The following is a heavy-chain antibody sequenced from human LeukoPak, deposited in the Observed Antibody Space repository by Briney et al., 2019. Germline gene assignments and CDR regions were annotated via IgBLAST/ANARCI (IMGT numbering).Heavy chain of an antibody. CDR2: ISYSGRT. CDR3: ARYFYSSAWQHFDY. D-gene: IGHD6-19*01. V-gene: IGHV4-39*01. Sequence: PSETLSLTCTVSGGSVSSNIYYWGWIRQPPGKGLEWIGTISYSGRTNYNPSLKSRVTISVDTSKNQVTLKLRSVTAADTAVYYCARYFYSSAWQHFDYWGQGTLVTVSS. CDR1: GGSVSSNIYY. J-gene: IGHJ4*02.